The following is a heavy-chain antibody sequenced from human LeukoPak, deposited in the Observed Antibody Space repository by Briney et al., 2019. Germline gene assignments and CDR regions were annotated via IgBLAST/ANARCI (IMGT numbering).Heavy chain of an antibody. CDR2: IKQDGSEK. Sequence: GGSLRLSCAASGFTFSIYTMNWVRQAPGKGLEWVANIKQDGSEKYYVDSVKGRFTISRDNAKNSVYLQMKSLRAEDTAVYYCASWGPPGCSGGSCYFGYWGQGTLVTVSS. V-gene: IGHV3-7*01. CDR1: GFTFSIYT. CDR3: ASWGPPGCSGGSCYFGY. D-gene: IGHD2-15*01. J-gene: IGHJ4*02.